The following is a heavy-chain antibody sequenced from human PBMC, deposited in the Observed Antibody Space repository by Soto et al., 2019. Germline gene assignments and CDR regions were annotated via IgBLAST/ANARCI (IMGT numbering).Heavy chain of an antibody. CDR3: ARDVGLQHDTGYYDFWSGKNNRFDP. J-gene: IGHJ5*02. CDR1: GGSISGHY. Sequence: LSLTCTVSGGSISGHYWSWIRQPPGKGLQYIGYISYSGSTNYNPSLKSRVTISVDASNNQFSLRLSSVTAADTAVYYCARDVGLQHDTGYYDFWSGKNNRFDPWGQGILVTVSS. V-gene: IGHV4-59*11. D-gene: IGHD3-3*01. CDR2: ISYSGST.